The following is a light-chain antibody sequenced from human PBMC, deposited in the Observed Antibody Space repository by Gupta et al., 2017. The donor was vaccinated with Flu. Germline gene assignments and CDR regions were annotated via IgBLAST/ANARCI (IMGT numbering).Light chain of an antibody. CDR2: RDD. Sequence: SYALTQPLSVSVALGQTATITCGGKNLGSANGNWYQQKPGQAPVLVSYRDDSRPSGIPERLSGSVSGNTATLTIRGAQVGDEADDFCQVWASGTVVFGGGTKLTVV. CDR1: NLGSAN. V-gene: IGLV3-9*01. CDR3: QVWASGTVV. J-gene: IGLJ2*01.